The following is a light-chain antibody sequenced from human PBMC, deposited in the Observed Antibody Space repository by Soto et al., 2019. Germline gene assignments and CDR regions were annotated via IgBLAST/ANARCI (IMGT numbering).Light chain of an antibody. J-gene: IGLJ1*01. CDR1: SSDVGGHNS. Sequence: QSALTQPASVSGSPGQSITISCTGTSSDVGGHNSVSWYQQHPGKAPKLMIYNVSNRPSGVSNRFSGSKSGNTASLTISGLLAEDDADYYCTSYTSSSTDVFGAGTKVTVL. V-gene: IGLV2-14*01. CDR3: TSYTSSSTDV. CDR2: NVS.